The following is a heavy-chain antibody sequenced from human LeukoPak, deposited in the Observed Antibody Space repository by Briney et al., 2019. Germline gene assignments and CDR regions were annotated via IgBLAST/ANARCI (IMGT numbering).Heavy chain of an antibody. CDR1: GFTFSSNY. CDR2: IYSGGST. CDR3: ASEHCTNGVCPIDY. J-gene: IGHJ4*02. V-gene: IGHV3-66*02. D-gene: IGHD2-8*01. Sequence: PGGSLRLSCAASGFTFSSNYMSWVRQAPGKGLEGVSVIYSGGSTYYSDSVRGRFTISRDNSKNTLYLQMNSLRAEDTAVYYCASEHCTNGVCPIDYWGQGTLVTVSS.